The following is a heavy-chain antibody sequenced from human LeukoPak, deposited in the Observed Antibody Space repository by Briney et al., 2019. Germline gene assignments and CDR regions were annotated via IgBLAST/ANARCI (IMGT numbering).Heavy chain of an antibody. J-gene: IGHJ6*02. Sequence: PGGSLRLSCAASGFTFSSYSMNWVRQAPGKGLEWVSYISSSSSTIYYADSVKGRFTISRDNAKNSLYLQMNSLRAEDTAVYYCARGHYDFWSETSEKYGMDVWGQGTTVTVSS. CDR2: ISSSSSTI. CDR3: ARGHYDFWSETSEKYGMDV. D-gene: IGHD3-3*01. V-gene: IGHV3-48*01. CDR1: GFTFSSYS.